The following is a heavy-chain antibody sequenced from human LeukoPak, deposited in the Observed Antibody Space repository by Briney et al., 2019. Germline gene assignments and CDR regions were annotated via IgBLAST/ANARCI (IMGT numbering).Heavy chain of an antibody. V-gene: IGHV4-59*01. J-gene: IGHJ4*02. CDR1: GGSISSYY. Sequence: PSETLSLTCTVSGGSISSYYWSWIRQSPGKGLEWIGYILYSGSTNYNPSLKSRVTISVDTSKNQFSLKLSSVTAADTAVYYCARDPSSDGGYFDYWGQGILVTVSS. CDR2: ILYSGST. D-gene: IGHD3-16*01. CDR3: ARDPSSDGGYFDY.